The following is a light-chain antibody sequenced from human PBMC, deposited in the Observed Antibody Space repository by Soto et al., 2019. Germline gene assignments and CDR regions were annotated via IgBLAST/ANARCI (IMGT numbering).Light chain of an antibody. Sequence: EIVLTQSPGTLSLSPGERATLSCRASQSVSSSYLAWYQQKPGQAPRLLIYGASSRATGIPARFSGSGSGTDFTLTISRLEPEDFAVYYWQQYGSSPPTFGQGTKVEIK. CDR2: GAS. J-gene: IGKJ1*01. CDR1: QSVSSSY. CDR3: QQYGSSPPT. V-gene: IGKV3-20*01.